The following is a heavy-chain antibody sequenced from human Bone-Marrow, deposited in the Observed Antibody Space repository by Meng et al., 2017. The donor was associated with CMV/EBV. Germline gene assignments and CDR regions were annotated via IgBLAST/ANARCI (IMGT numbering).Heavy chain of an antibody. CDR1: GYSFGSYT. Sequence: ASVKVSCKASGYSFGSYTITWVRQAPGQGLEWMGWISAYNGNTKFAQNFQGRVTMTTDTSTSTAYMELRSLRSDDTADYYCANLREAQGDFDVWGQGTMVTVSS. V-gene: IGHV1-18*01. D-gene: IGHD2-21*02. J-gene: IGHJ3*01. CDR3: ANLREAQGDFDV. CDR2: ISAYNGNT.